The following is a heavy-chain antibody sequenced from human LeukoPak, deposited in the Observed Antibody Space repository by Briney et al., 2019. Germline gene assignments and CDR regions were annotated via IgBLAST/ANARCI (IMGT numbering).Heavy chain of an antibody. Sequence: GGSLRLSCAASGFSFSSYAVSWVRQAPGKGLEWVSAISGSGGSTYYADSVKGRFTISRDNSKNTLYLQMNSLRAEDTAVYYCAKGVYTSSWYNCFDPWGQGTLVTVSS. V-gene: IGHV3-23*01. CDR3: AKGVYTSSWYNCFDP. CDR1: GFSFSSYA. CDR2: ISGSGGST. D-gene: IGHD6-13*01. J-gene: IGHJ5*02.